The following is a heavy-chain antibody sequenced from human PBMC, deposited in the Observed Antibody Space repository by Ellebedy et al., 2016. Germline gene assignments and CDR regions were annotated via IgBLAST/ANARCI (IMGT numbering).Heavy chain of an antibody. CDR2: INAGNGNT. J-gene: IGHJ4*02. D-gene: IGHD4-17*01. CDR3: ARDWPTGGQLDY. Sequence: ASVKVSCKASGYTFTSYAMHWVRQAPGQRLEWMGWINAGNGNTKYSQKFQGRVTITRDTSASTAYMELSSLRSEDTAVYYCARDWPTGGQLDYWGQGTLVTVSS. V-gene: IGHV1-3*01. CDR1: GYTFTSYA.